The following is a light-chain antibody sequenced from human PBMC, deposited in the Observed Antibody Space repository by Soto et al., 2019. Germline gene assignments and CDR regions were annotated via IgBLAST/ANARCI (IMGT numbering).Light chain of an antibody. Sequence: EIVLTQSPGTLSLSPGERATLSCRASQSISSTYLAWYQQKPGQAHRLLIYGASSRATGIPDRFSGSWSGTDFTLTISRLEPEDFAVYYCQQYGTSPELTFGGGTKVEIE. V-gene: IGKV3-20*01. CDR1: QSISSTY. J-gene: IGKJ4*01. CDR3: QQYGTSPELT. CDR2: GAS.